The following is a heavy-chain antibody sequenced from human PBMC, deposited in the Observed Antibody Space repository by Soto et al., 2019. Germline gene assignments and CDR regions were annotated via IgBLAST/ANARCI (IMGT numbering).Heavy chain of an antibody. CDR3: AREREDAFDV. D-gene: IGHD1-26*01. Sequence: EVQLVESGGGLLQPGGSLRLSCVASGFTFSSYEMNCVRLAPGKGLEWVSYISGSGTTIYYADSLKGRFTISRDNARNSLYLQMNSLRDEDTAFYYCAREREDAFDVWGQGTMVTVSS. J-gene: IGHJ3*01. CDR2: ISGSGTTI. V-gene: IGHV3-48*03. CDR1: GFTFSSYE.